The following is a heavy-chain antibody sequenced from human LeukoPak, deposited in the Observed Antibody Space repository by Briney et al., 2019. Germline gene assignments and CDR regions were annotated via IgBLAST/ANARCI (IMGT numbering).Heavy chain of an antibody. V-gene: IGHV4-34*01. CDR3: ARGRRPTAVTNTFDY. D-gene: IGHD4-11*01. J-gene: IGHJ4*02. CDR2: ISHSGST. CDR1: GGSFSGYY. Sequence: SSETLSLTCAVYGGSFSGYYWSWIRQPPGKGLEWIGEISHSGSTNYNPSLKSRVTISVDTSKNQFSLKLSSVTAADTAVYYCARGRRPTAVTNTFDYWGQGTLVTVSS.